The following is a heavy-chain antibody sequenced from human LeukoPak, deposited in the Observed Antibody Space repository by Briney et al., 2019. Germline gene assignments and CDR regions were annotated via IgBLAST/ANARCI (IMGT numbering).Heavy chain of an antibody. Sequence: SETLSLTCAVYGGSFSGYYWSWIRQPPGKGLEWIGRIYTSGSTNYNPSLKSRVAISVDTSKNQFSLKLSSVTAADTAVYSCAREVRSNDAFDIWGQGTMVTVSS. J-gene: IGHJ3*02. D-gene: IGHD3-10*01. V-gene: IGHV4-59*10. CDR3: AREVRSNDAFDI. CDR1: GGSFSGYY. CDR2: IYTSGST.